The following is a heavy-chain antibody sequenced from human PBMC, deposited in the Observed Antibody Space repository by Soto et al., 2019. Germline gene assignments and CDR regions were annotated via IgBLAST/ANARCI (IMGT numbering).Heavy chain of an antibody. CDR1: GDSVSSGDYY. CDR3: ARVGGDDFGDSGGFDY. J-gene: IGHJ4*02. Sequence: PSETLSLTCSVSGDSVSSGDYYWSWIRQPPGKGLEWIGHVYFSGSTNYIPSLKSRLTISVDTSKNHFSLQLRSVTAADTAVYYCARVGGDDFGDSGGFDYWGQGTLVTVSS. D-gene: IGHD4-17*01. V-gene: IGHV4-61*03. CDR2: VYFSGST.